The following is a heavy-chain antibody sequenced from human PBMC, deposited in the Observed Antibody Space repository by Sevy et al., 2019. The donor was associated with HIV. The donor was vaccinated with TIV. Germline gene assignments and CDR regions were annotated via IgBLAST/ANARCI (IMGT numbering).Heavy chain of an antibody. V-gene: IGHV4-61*01. CDR2: IYYSGST. CDR3: ARAASMITFGGVIVKGPRGRVYYFDY. J-gene: IGHJ4*02. Sequence: SETLSLTCTVSGGSVSSGSYYWSWIRQPPGKGLEWIGYIYYSGSTNYNPSLKSRVTISVDTSKNQFSLKLSSVTAADTAVYYWARAASMITFGGVIVKGPRGRVYYFDYWGQGTLVTVSS. D-gene: IGHD3-16*02. CDR1: GGSVSSGSYY.